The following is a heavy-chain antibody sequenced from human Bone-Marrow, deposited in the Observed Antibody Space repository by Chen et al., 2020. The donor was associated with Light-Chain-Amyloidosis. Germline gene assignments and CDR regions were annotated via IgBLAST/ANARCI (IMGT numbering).Heavy chain of an antibody. CDR2: IKQDGSGI. CDR1: GFPFSNYW. J-gene: IGHJ3*02. V-gene: IGHV3-7*01. CDR3: ARGDYYGYLDAFDI. D-gene: IGHD3-10*01. Sequence: EVQLVESGVGLVQPGGSLRLSCAASGFPFSNYWMSWVRQPPGKGLEWVANIKQDGSGIHYVDSVKGRFTVSRDNAKNSLYLQMNTLRADDTAVYYCARGDYYGYLDAFDIWGQGTMVTVSS.